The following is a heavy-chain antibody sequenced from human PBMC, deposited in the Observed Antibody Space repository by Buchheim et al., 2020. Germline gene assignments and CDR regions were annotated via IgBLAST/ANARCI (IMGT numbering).Heavy chain of an antibody. CDR2: INPNSGGT. CDR3: ASEADIVVVVAATPEPNFDF. V-gene: IGHV1-2*02. J-gene: IGHJ4*02. D-gene: IGHD2-15*01. Sequence: QVQLVQSGAEVKKPGASVKVSCKASGYTFTGYYMHWVRQAPGQGLEWMGWINPNSGGTNYAQKFQGRVTMTRDTSISTAYMVLGRRISDDTAVEYCASEADIVVVVAATPEPNFDFWGQGTL. CDR1: GYTFTGYY.